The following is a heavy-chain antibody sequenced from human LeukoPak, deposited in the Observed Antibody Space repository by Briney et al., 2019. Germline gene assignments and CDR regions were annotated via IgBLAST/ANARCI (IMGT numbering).Heavy chain of an antibody. CDR2: VRANGEN. CDR3: ARQPANTAAFDV. Sequence: SETLSLTCTVSGGSINAFYWSWIRQPPGKGLEWIAYVRANGENNYNPSLKSRVAISLDTATSQISLRLNFVTAADTAIYYCARQPANTAAFDVWGQGTMVTVSS. D-gene: IGHD5-18*01. V-gene: IGHV4-4*08. CDR1: GGSINAFY. J-gene: IGHJ3*01.